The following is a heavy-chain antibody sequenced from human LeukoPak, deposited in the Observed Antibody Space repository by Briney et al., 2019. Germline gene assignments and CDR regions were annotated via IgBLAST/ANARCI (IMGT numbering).Heavy chain of an antibody. CDR3: ARAGRYPNWFDP. Sequence: GRSLRLSCAASGFTFSDYYMSWIRQAPGKGLEWVSYISSSSYTNYADSVKGRFTISRDNAKNSLYLQMNSLRAEDTAVYYCARAGRYPNWFDPWGQGTLVTVSS. V-gene: IGHV3-11*06. CDR2: ISSSSYT. D-gene: IGHD1-26*01. CDR1: GFTFSDYY. J-gene: IGHJ5*02.